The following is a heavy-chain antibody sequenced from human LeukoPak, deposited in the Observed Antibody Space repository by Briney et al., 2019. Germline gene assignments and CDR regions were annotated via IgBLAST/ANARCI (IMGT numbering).Heavy chain of an antibody. CDR2: INSDGSNT. V-gene: IGHV3-74*01. J-gene: IGHJ2*01. CDR1: GFTVSGNY. D-gene: IGHD3-22*01. Sequence: WGSLRLSRAVSGFTVSGNYMSWVRQVPGKGLVCVSRINSDGSNTSYADSVKGRFTISRDNAKNTLYLQMNSLRAEDTAVYYCARDRTGYYDSSGRGYFDLWGRGTLVTVSS. CDR3: ARDRTGYYDSSGRGYFDL.